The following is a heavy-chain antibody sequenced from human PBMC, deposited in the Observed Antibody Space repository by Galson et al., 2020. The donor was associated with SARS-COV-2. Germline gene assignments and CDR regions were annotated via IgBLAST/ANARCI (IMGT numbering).Heavy chain of an antibody. V-gene: IGHV3-48*02. CDR1: GFTFTTYS. Sequence: GGSLRLSCAASGFTFTTYSMNWVRQAPGKGLEWVSCISYTSSSTKYYADSVKGRFTISRDNAKNSLYLQMDSLRDEDTAVYYCARDYWGAFDVWGQGTMVTVSS. CDR2: ISYTSSSTK. CDR3: ARDYWGAFDV. D-gene: IGHD7-27*01. J-gene: IGHJ3*01.